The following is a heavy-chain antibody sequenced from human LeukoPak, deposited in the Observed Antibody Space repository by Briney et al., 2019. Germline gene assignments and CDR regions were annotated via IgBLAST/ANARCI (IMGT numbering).Heavy chain of an antibody. D-gene: IGHD3-22*01. Sequence: SETLSLTCTVSGDSVSGISFYWSWIRQPPGKGLQYIGYIQYSGSTNYNPSLKSRVTISVDTSKNQFTLKLSSVTAADTAVYYCARYYDSSGYWSTPHFDYWGQGTLVTVSS. J-gene: IGHJ4*02. V-gene: IGHV4-61*01. CDR2: IQYSGST. CDR1: GDSVSGISFY. CDR3: ARYYDSSGYWSTPHFDY.